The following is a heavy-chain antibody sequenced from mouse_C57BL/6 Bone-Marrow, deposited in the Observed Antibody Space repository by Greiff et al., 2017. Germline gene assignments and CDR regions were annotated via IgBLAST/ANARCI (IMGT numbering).Heavy chain of an antibody. V-gene: IGHV1-81*01. CDR2: IYPRSGNT. J-gene: IGHJ4*01. D-gene: IGHD2-14*01. Sequence: VQLQESGAELARPGASVKLSCKASGYTFTRYGISWVKQRTGPGLEWIGEIYPRSGNTYYTEKFKGTATLAADKSSSTAYMELRSLTSEDSAVYFCARWVRQDYYAMDYWGQGTSVTVSS. CDR1: GYTFTRYG. CDR3: ARWVRQDYYAMDY.